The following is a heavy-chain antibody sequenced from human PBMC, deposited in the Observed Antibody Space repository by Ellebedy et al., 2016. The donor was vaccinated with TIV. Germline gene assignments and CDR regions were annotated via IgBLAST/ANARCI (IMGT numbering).Heavy chain of an antibody. J-gene: IGHJ3*01. V-gene: IGHV3-7*01. CDR3: AREDGDYPVDAFDV. Sequence: GGSLRLXXAASGFTFSDYWMTWVRQVPRKGLEWVANIKQDGSEIYYVDSVKGRFTVSRDNSKNTLHLHMDNLRTEDTAVYYCAREDGDYPVDAFDVWGQGTMVTVSS. CDR1: GFTFSDYW. D-gene: IGHD4-17*01. CDR2: IKQDGSEI.